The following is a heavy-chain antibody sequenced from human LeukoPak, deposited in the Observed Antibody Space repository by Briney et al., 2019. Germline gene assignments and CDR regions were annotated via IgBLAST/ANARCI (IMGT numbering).Heavy chain of an antibody. CDR2: ISSSGSTI. CDR3: ARREYCRSTSCYAENGYYGMDV. D-gene: IGHD2-2*01. J-gene: IGHJ6*02. V-gene: IGHV3-11*01. Sequence: GGSLRLSCAASGFTFSDYYMSWIRQAPGKGLEWVSYISSSGSTIYYADSAKGRFTISRDNAKNSLYLQMNSLRAEDTAVYYCARREYCRSTSCYAENGYYGMDVWGQGTTVTVSS. CDR1: GFTFSDYY.